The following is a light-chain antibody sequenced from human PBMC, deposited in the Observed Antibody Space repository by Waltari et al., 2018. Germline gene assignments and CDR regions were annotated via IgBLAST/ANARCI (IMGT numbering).Light chain of an antibody. CDR1: QSVSSS. V-gene: IGKV1-5*03. CDR3: QQYSTYSRT. J-gene: IGKJ1*01. CDR2: KAS. Sequence: TQSPGTLSLSPGERATLSCRASQSVSSSYLAWYQQKPGKAPKVLIYKASNLESGVPSRFSGSGSGTEFTLTISSLQPDDCATYYCQQYSTYSRTFGQGTKVEIK.